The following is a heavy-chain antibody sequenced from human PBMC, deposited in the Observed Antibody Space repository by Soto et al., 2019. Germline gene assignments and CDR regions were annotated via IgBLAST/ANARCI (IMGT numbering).Heavy chain of an antibody. J-gene: IGHJ4*02. D-gene: IGHD5-18*01. Sequence: PSQTLSLTCAISGDSVSGNSATWNWIRQSPSRGLEWLGRTYYRSKWYNEYAVSVQSRITINPDTSKNQFSLQLNSVTPEDTAAYYCARGGYTSGRPFDYWGQRTLGTVSS. V-gene: IGHV6-1*01. CDR1: GDSVSGNSAT. CDR2: TYYRSKWYN. CDR3: ARGGYTSGRPFDY.